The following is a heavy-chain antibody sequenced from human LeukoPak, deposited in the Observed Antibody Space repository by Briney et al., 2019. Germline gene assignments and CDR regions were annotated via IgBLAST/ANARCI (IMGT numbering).Heavy chain of an antibody. V-gene: IGHV3-30*18. Sequence: GGSLRLSCAASGFTFSSYGMHWVRQAPGKGLEWVAVISYDGSNKYYADSVKGRFTISSDNSKNTLYLQMNSLRAEDTAVYYCAKDQGYDILTGYSLFDYWGQGTLVTVSS. CDR2: ISYDGSNK. CDR1: GFTFSSYG. J-gene: IGHJ4*02. D-gene: IGHD3-9*01. CDR3: AKDQGYDILTGYSLFDY.